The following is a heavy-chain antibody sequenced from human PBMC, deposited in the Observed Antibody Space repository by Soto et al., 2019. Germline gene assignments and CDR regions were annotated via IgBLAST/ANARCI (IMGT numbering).Heavy chain of an antibody. D-gene: IGHD3-10*01. CDR1: GYTFTGYY. J-gene: IGHJ4*02. Sequence: ASVKVSCKASGYTFTGYYMHWVRQAPGQGLEWMGWINPNSGGTNYAQKFQGWVTMTRDTSISTAYMELSRLRSDDTAVYYCARGQYYYGSGSYSNYFDYWGQGTLVTVSS. V-gene: IGHV1-2*04. CDR2: INPNSGGT. CDR3: ARGQYYYGSGSYSNYFDY.